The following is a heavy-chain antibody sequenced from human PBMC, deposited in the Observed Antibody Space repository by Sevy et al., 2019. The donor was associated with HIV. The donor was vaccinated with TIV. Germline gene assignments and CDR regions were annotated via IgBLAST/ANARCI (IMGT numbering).Heavy chain of an antibody. J-gene: IGHJ5*02. CDR2: IYYSGST. CDR3: AAASRNSVPS. D-gene: IGHD1-7*01. V-gene: IGHV4-59*13. Sequence: SETLSLTCTVSGGSISSYYWSWIRQSPGKGPEWIGYIYYSGSTNYNPSLKSRVTISVDTSKKQFSLKVFSMTTADTAVYYCAAASRNSVPSWGQRTLVTVSS. CDR1: GGSISSYY.